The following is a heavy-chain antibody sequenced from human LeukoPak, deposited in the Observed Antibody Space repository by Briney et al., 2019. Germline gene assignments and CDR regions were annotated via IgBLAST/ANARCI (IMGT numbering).Heavy chain of an antibody. J-gene: IGHJ6*03. CDR1: GGSISSYY. D-gene: IGHD3-3*01. Sequence: SETLSLTCTVSGGSISSYYWGWIRQPPGKGLEWIGYIYYSGSTNYNPSLKSRVTISVDTSKNQFSLKLSSVTAADMAVYYCARGPTISFMDVWGKGTTVTVSS. V-gene: IGHV4-59*01. CDR3: ARGPTISFMDV. CDR2: IYYSGST.